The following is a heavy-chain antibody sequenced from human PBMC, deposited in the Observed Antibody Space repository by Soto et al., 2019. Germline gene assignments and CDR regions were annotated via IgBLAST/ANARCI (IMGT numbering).Heavy chain of an antibody. Sequence: QVQLVQSGAEVKKPGSSVKVSCKASGGTFSSYAISWVRQAPGQGLEWMGGIIPIFGTANYAQKFQGRVTITADESTSTAYMELSSLRSEDTAVYYWASYKPSGYSSSWYLFDYWGQGTLVTVSS. J-gene: IGHJ4*02. V-gene: IGHV1-69*01. D-gene: IGHD6-13*01. CDR2: IIPIFGTA. CDR1: GGTFSSYA. CDR3: ASYKPSGYSSSWYLFDY.